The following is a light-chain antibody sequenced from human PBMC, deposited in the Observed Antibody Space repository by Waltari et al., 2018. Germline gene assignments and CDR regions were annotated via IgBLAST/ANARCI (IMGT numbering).Light chain of an antibody. CDR1: QSVSTY. J-gene: IGKJ4*01. CDR2: DAS. CDR3: QQRSNWPLT. Sequence: EIVLTQSPAPLSLSPGERATLSCRASQSVSTYVACYQQKPGQAPRLLIYDASNRATGIPARFSGSWSGTDFTLTISSLEPEDFAVYYCQQRSNWPLTFGGGTKVEIK. V-gene: IGKV3-11*01.